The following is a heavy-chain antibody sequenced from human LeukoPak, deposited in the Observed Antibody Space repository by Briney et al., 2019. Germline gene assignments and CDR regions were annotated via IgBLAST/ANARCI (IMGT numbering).Heavy chain of an antibody. CDR1: GFTFSNYA. V-gene: IGHV3-30*01. Sequence: GGSLRLSCAASGFTFSNYAMSWVRQAPGKGLEWVAVISDDGSNKYYADSVKGRFTISRDNSKSTLYLQMNRLRAEDTAMYYCARGYCSSTSCYLADGFDIWGQGTMVTVSS. D-gene: IGHD2-2*01. J-gene: IGHJ3*02. CDR3: ARGYCSSTSCYLADGFDI. CDR2: ISDDGSNK.